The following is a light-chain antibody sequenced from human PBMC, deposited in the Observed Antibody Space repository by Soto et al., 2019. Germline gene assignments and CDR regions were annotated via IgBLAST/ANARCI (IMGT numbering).Light chain of an antibody. Sequence: QSVLTQPASVSGSPGQSITISCTGANSDVGNYDLVSWYQQHPGKAPKLIIYEVTKRPSGVSNRFSGSKSGNTASLTISGLQADDEADYHCSSYALINTFVFGGGTKLTVL. CDR2: EVT. V-gene: IGLV2-23*02. CDR1: NSDVGNYDL. J-gene: IGLJ2*01. CDR3: SSYALINTFV.